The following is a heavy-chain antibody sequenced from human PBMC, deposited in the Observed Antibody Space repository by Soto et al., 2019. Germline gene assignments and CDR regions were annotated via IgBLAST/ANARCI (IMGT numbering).Heavy chain of an antibody. J-gene: IGHJ1*01. V-gene: IGHV3-48*02. CDR2: ISSSSSTI. Sequence: GGSLRLSCAASGFTFSSYSMNWVRQAPGKGLEWVSYISSSSSTIYYADSVKGRFTISRDNAKNSLYLQMNSLRDEDTAVYYCAGGHSSGWYLSVYFQHWGQGTLVTVSS. D-gene: IGHD6-19*01. CDR1: GFTFSSYS. CDR3: AGGHSSGWYLSVYFQH.